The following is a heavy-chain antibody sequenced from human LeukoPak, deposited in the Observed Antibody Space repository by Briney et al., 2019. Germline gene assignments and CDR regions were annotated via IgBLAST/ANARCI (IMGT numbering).Heavy chain of an antibody. Sequence: ASVKVSCKASGYTFTGYYIHWVRQAPGQGLEWMGWINPNSGGTSFAQKFQGRVTMTRDTSITTAYMEMSRLTSDDTAVYYCARDGVVVPAALDYWGQGTLVTASS. CDR3: ARDGVVVPAALDY. V-gene: IGHV1-2*02. D-gene: IGHD2-2*01. CDR1: GYTFTGYY. CDR2: INPNSGGT. J-gene: IGHJ4*02.